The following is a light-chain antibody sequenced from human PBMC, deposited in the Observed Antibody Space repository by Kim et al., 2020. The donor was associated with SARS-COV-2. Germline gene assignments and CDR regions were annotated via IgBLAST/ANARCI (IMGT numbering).Light chain of an antibody. Sequence: SSELTQDPAVSVALGQTVRITCQGDSLRSYYASWYQQKPGQAPVLVIYGKNNRPSGIPDRFSGSSSGNTASLTITGAQAEDEADYYCNSRDSSGNNLVVFGGGTKVTVL. CDR2: GKN. CDR3: NSRDSSGNNLVV. J-gene: IGLJ2*01. V-gene: IGLV3-19*01. CDR1: SLRSYY.